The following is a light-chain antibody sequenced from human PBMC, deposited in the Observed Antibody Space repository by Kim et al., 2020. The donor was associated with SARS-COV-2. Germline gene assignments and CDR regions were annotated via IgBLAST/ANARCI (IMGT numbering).Light chain of an antibody. CDR1: SISVGGFNS. Sequence: QSFPLSSPGTSISVGGFNSVSWYQQHPGKAPNLMIYDVSNRPSGVSNRFSGSKSGNTASLTISGLQAEDEADYYCSSYTSTSTWMFGGGTKLTVL. CDR3: SSYTSTSTWM. V-gene: IGLV2-14*03. J-gene: IGLJ3*02. CDR2: DVS.